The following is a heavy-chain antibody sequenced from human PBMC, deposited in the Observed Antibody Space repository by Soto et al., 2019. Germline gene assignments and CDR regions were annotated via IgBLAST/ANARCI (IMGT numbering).Heavy chain of an antibody. CDR1: GFTFSSYD. CDR3: ARVEYYRSGSYSKGYSDV. J-gene: IGHJ6*04. CDR2: IGTAGDT. Sequence: EVQLVESGGGLVQPGGSLRRSCAASGFTFSSYDMHWVRQATGKGLEWVSAIGTAGDTYYPGSVKSRFTISRENAKNAWYLQMNSLRARDTAVYYCARVEYYRSGSYSKGYSDVWGKGTTVTVSS. D-gene: IGHD3-10*01. V-gene: IGHV3-13*01.